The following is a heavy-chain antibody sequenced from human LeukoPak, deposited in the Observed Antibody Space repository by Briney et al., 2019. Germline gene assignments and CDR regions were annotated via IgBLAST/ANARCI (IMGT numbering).Heavy chain of an antibody. CDR2: IKSKTDGGTT. D-gene: IGHD3-22*01. Sequence: GGSLRLSCAAFGFTFSNAWMSWVRQAPGKGLEWVGRIKSKTDGGTTDYAAPVKGRFTISRDDSKNTLYLQMNSLKTGDTAVYYCTTDKEGFDYYDSSGYYLFDYWGQGTLVTVSS. CDR1: GFTFSNAW. CDR3: TTDKEGFDYYDSSGYYLFDY. V-gene: IGHV3-15*01. J-gene: IGHJ4*02.